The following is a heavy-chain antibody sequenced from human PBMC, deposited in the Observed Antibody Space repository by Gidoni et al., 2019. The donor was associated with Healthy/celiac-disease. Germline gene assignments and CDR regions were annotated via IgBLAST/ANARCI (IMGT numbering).Heavy chain of an antibody. J-gene: IGHJ4*02. V-gene: IGHV4-59*01. CDR1: GGSISSYY. CDR2: IYYSGST. CDR3: AREDPYCSGGRCMSR. D-gene: IGHD2-15*01. Sequence: QVQLQESCPGLVKPSETLSLTCTVSGGSISSYYWSWIRQPPGKGLEWIGYIYYSGSTNYNPPLKSRVTISVDTSKNQFSLKLSSVTAADTAVYYCAREDPYCSGGRCMSRWGQGTLVTVSS.